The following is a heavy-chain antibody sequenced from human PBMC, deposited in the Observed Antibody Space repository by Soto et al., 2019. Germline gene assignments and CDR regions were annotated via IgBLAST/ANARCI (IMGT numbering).Heavy chain of an antibody. Sequence: PSETLSLTCTVSGGSISSYYWGWIRQPPGKGLEWIGYIYYSGSTNYNPSLKSRVTISVDTSKNQFSLKLSSVTAADTAVYYCARVRDGLIQNYYYYYYMDVWGKGTTVAVSS. CDR2: IYYSGST. CDR1: GGSISSYY. D-gene: IGHD2-21*02. J-gene: IGHJ6*03. V-gene: IGHV4-59*01. CDR3: ARVRDGLIQNYYYYYYMDV.